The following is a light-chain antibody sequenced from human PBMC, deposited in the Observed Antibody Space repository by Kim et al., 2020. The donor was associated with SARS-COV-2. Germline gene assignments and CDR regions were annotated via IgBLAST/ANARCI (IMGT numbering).Light chain of an antibody. V-gene: IGKV1-9*01. CDR3: QHLNAFPPT. J-gene: IGKJ2*01. CDR2: TAS. CDR1: EDINNY. Sequence: SASVGDRVTITCRASEDINNYLAWYQQKSGKAPELLIYTASTLQSGVPSRFSGSGSGTDFTLTVSSLQPEDFATYYCQHLNAFPPTFGQGTKLEI.